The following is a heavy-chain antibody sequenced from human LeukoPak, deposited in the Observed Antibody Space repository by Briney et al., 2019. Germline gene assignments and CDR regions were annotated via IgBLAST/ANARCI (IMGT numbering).Heavy chain of an antibody. D-gene: IGHD6-19*01. CDR3: ARESESSGWYDY. Sequence: PGGSLRLSCAAPGFMFHDYAIHWVRDAPGKGLEWVSLISGDGSSTFYADSVKGRFTISRDNSKNSLYLQMNSLRSDDTALYYCARESESSGWYDYWGQGTLVTVSS. V-gene: IGHV3-43*02. CDR2: ISGDGSST. J-gene: IGHJ4*02. CDR1: GFMFHDYA.